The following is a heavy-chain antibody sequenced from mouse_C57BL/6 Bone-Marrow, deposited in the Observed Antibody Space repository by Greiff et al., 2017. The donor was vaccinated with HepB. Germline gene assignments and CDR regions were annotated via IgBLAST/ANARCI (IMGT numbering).Heavy chain of an antibody. CDR2: IYPRSGNT. CDR1: GYTFTSYG. Sequence: VQLQQSGAELARPGASVKLSCKASGYTFTSYGISWVKQRTGQGLEWIGEIYPRSGNTYHNEKFKGKATLTADKSSSTAYMELRSLTSEDSAVYFCARKVGGPMDYWGQGTSVTVSS. CDR3: ARKVGGPMDY. J-gene: IGHJ4*01. V-gene: IGHV1-81*01. D-gene: IGHD1-1*01.